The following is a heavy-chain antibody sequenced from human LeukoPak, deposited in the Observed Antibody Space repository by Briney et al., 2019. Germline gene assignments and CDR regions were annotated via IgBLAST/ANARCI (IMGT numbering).Heavy chain of an antibody. CDR1: GGSISSSNW. J-gene: IGHJ4*02. CDR3: ARGGSSPWWNYYFGY. CDR2: IYHSGST. V-gene: IGHV4-4*02. D-gene: IGHD6-13*01. Sequence: SETLSLTCAVFGGSISSSNWWSWVRQPPGEGLDWIGEIYHSGSTNYNPSLKSRVTISVDKSKNQFSLKLSSVTAADTAVYYCARGGSSPWWNYYFGYWGQGTLVTVSS.